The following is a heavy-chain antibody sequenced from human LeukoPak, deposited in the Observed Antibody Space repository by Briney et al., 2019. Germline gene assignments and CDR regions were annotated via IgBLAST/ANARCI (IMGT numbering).Heavy chain of an antibody. D-gene: IGHD5-18*01. Sequence: SETLSLTCTVSGASISTSYYYWGWIRQPPGKGLEWIGTIYYSGSTYFNPSLKSRVTITVDTSKSQFSLKLTSVIAADTAVFYCPCGYTYGYVFFDDWSPGTLVTVSS. J-gene: IGHJ4*02. V-gene: IGHV4-39*07. CDR2: IYYSGST. CDR1: GASISTSYYY. CDR3: PCGYTYGYVFFDD.